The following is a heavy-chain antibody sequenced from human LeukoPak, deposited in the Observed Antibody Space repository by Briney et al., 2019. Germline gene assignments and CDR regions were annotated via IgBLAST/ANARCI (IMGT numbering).Heavy chain of an antibody. D-gene: IGHD3-9*01. V-gene: IGHV1-2*02. J-gene: IGHJ4*02. Sequence: GASMKVSCKASGYTFSGYYMHWVRQAPGQGLEWMGWINPKSGGTNEAQKFHDRVTMTRDTSIRTAYMEVSRLRSDDTAVYYCARSPDILTGENFDYWGQGTLVTVSS. CDR3: ARSPDILTGENFDY. CDR2: INPKSGGT. CDR1: GYTFSGYY.